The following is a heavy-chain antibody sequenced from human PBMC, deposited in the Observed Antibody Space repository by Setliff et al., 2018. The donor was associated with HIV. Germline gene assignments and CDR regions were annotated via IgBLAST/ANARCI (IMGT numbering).Heavy chain of an antibody. V-gene: IGHV1-69*10. CDR2: IIPILGIA. CDR1: GGTFSSYA. CDR3: ARDLLNYYDSSGRDY. J-gene: IGHJ4*02. Sequence: GASVKVSCKAPGGTFSSYAISWVRQAPGQGLEWMGGIIPILGIANYAQKFQGRVTITADESTSTAYMELSSLRSEDTAVYYCARDLLNYYDSSGRDYWGQGTLVTVSS. D-gene: IGHD3-22*01.